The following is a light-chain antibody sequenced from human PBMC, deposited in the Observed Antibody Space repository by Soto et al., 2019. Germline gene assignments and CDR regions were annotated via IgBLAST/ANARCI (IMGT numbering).Light chain of an antibody. J-gene: IGKJ3*01. CDR2: AAS. CDR3: QQYYSDSFT. Sequence: AIRMTQSPSSFSASTGDRVTITCRASQGIRSYLAWYQQKPWKAPKLLIYAASTLQSGVPSRFSGSGSGTDFTLTISCLQSEDFATYFCQQYYSDSFTFGPGTKVDI. V-gene: IGKV1-8*01. CDR1: QGIRSY.